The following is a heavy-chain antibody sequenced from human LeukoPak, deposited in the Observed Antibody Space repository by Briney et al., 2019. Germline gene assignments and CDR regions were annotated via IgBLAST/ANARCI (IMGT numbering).Heavy chain of an antibody. CDR3: ARDHPQVGYQLLIHDAFDI. V-gene: IGHV4-59*01. D-gene: IGHD2-2*01. CDR1: GGSISSYY. J-gene: IGHJ3*02. Sequence: SETLSLTCTVSGGSISSYYWSWIRQPPGKGLEWIGYIYYSGSTNYNPSLKSRVTISVDTSKNQFSLKLSSVTAADTAVYYCARDHPQVGYQLLIHDAFDIWGQGTMVTVSS. CDR2: IYYSGST.